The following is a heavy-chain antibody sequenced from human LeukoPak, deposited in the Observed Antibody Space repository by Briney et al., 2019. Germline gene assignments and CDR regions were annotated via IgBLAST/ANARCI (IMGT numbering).Heavy chain of an antibody. CDR1: GFAFSSYA. D-gene: IGHD2-2*01. Sequence: GSLRLSCAASGFAFSSYAMSWVRQPPGKGLEWIGNIYYSGSTYYNPSLKSRVTISVDTSKNHFSLKLNSVTAADTALYYCARLGYCSSASCGPLDYWGQGTLVTVSS. CDR3: ARLGYCSSASCGPLDY. CDR2: IYYSGST. J-gene: IGHJ4*02. V-gene: IGHV4-39*02.